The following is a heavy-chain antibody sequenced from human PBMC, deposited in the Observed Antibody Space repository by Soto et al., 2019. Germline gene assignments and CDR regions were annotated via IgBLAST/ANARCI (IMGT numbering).Heavy chain of an antibody. V-gene: IGHV4-30-2*01. CDR2: IYHSGST. CDR1: GGSIGSGGYS. J-gene: IGHJ1*01. CDR3: ARGFSGWYTAEYFQH. Sequence: PSETLSLTCAVSGGSIGSGGYSWSWIRHPPGKGLEWIGYIYHSGSTYYNPSLKSRVTISVDRSKNQFSLKLSSVTAADTAVYYCARGFSGWYTAEYFQHWGQGTLVTVSS. D-gene: IGHD6-19*01.